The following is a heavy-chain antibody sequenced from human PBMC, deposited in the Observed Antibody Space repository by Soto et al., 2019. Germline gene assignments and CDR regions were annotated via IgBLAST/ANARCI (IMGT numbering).Heavy chain of an antibody. CDR2: VNPNNGDT. J-gene: IGHJ4*02. D-gene: IGHD3-10*01. CDR3: AKVSRKGSAIDFDY. V-gene: IGHV1-8*01. Sequence: QVQLVQSGAELKKPGASVKVSCKASGYTFSNCDMNWVRQATGQGPEWIGWVNPNNGDTGYAQKFQCRVTLTTDISTTTAYMELTSLRSEDTAIYYCAKVSRKGSAIDFDYWGQGTLITVSS. CDR1: GYTFSNCD.